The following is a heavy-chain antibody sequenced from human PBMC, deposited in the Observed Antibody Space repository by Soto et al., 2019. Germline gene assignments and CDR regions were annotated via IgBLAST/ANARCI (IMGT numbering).Heavy chain of an antibody. J-gene: IGHJ4*02. V-gene: IGHV3-74*01. CDR3: GRAGDWYYFQDF. Sequence: PGGSLRLSCAASGFTFTRYRIHWVRQPPGKGLEWVGRINNDGGRIYYGDSVKGRFTISRDNSKNMGFLQMNRLTDEDSVIYFRGRAGDWYYFQDFWGQGTLVTVSS. CDR1: GFTFTRYR. CDR2: INNDGGRI. D-gene: IGHD3-10*01.